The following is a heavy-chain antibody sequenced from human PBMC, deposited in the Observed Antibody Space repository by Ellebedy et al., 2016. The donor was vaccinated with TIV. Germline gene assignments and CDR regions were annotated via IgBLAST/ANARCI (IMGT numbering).Heavy chain of an antibody. Sequence: GESLKISXAASGFTFSNAWMSWVRQAPGKGLEWVGRIKSKTDGGTTDYAAPVKGRFTISRDDSKNTLYLQMNSLKTEDTAVYYCTGGDLYYYGMDVWGQGTTVTVSS. V-gene: IGHV3-15*01. CDR2: IKSKTDGGTT. J-gene: IGHJ6*02. CDR1: GFTFSNAW. D-gene: IGHD3-16*01. CDR3: TGGDLYYYGMDV.